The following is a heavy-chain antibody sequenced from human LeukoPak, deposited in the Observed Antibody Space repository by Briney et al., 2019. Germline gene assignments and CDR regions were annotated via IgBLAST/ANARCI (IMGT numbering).Heavy chain of an antibody. CDR3: ARDPHELWLVENAFDI. Sequence: PSETLSLTCTVSGGSISSSSYYWGWIRQPPGKGLEWIGSIYYSGSTYYNPSLKSRVTISVDTSKNQFSLKLSSVTAADTAVYYCARDPHELWLVENAFDIWGQGTMVTVSS. D-gene: IGHD5-18*01. J-gene: IGHJ3*02. V-gene: IGHV4-39*07. CDR1: GGSISSSSYY. CDR2: IYYSGST.